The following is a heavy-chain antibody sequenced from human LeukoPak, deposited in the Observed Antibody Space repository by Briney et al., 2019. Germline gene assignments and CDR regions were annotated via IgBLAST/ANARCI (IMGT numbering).Heavy chain of an antibody. J-gene: IGHJ4*02. CDR2: INPNSGGT. D-gene: IGHD1-1*01. V-gene: IGHV1-2*02. CDR3: ARDFLFGSSGDFYYFDY. CDR1: GYTFTGYY. Sequence: GASVKVSCKASGYTFTGYYMHWVRQAPGQGLEWMGWINPNSGGTNYAQKFQGRVTMTRDTSISTAYMELSRLRSDDTAVYYCARDFLFGSSGDFYYFDYWGQGTLVTVSS.